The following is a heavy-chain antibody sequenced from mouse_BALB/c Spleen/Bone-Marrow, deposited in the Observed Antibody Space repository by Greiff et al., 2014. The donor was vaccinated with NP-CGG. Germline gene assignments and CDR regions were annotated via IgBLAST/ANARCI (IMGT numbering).Heavy chain of an antibody. Sequence: VQLQQSGAELVKPGASVKLSCKASGYTFTSYYMYWVKQRPGQGLEWIGEINPSNGGTNFNEKFKSKATLTVDKSSSTAYMQLSSLTSEDSAVYYCTRSDGYYVPHWYFYVWGAGTTVTVSS. D-gene: IGHD2-3*01. V-gene: IGHV1S81*02. J-gene: IGHJ1*01. CDR1: GYTFTSYY. CDR3: TRSDGYYVPHWYFYV. CDR2: INPSNGGT.